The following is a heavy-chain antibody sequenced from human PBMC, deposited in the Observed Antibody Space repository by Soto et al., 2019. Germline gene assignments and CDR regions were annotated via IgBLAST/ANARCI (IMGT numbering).Heavy chain of an antibody. J-gene: IGHJ6*02. CDR3: ARENGFCSGGDCYLYALDV. V-gene: IGHV4-59*01. Sequence: QVQLQESGPGLVKPSETLSLTCTVSGASINTGSFWTWIRQPPGKGLEWIGYIPYSGSTNYNPSLTGRVSRSADTSKNQFALKLTSVTAADTAVYYCARENGFCSGGDCYLYALDVWGQGTTVTVSS. D-gene: IGHD2-15*01. CDR1: GASINTGSF. CDR2: IPYSGST.